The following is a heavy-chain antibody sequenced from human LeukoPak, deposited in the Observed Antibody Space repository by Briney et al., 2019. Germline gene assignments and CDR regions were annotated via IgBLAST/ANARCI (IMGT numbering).Heavy chain of an antibody. D-gene: IGHD6-6*01. V-gene: IGHV3-21*01. Sequence: PGGSLRLSCAASGFTFSSYSMNWVRQAPGKGLEWVSSISSSSSYIYYADSVKGRFTISRDNAKNSLYLQMNSLRAEATSVYYCAVHPRDYFDYWGQRTLVTVSS. CDR2: ISSSSSYI. CDR1: GFTFSSYS. CDR3: AVHPRDYFDY. J-gene: IGHJ4*02.